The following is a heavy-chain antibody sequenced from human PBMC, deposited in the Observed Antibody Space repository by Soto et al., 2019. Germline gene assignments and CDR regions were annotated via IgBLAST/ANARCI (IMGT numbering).Heavy chain of an antibody. CDR1: GGSISSGGYY. J-gene: IGHJ4*02. Sequence: QVQLQESGPGLVKPSQTLSLTCTVSGGSISSGGYYWSWIRQHPGKGLEWIGYIYYSGNTYYNPSLKSRVTISEDTSKNQFSLKLSSVTAADTAVYYCARATYYYDSSGYSDRVLDYCGQGTLVTVSS. CDR2: IYYSGNT. V-gene: IGHV4-31*03. D-gene: IGHD3-22*01. CDR3: ARATYYYDSSGYSDRVLDY.